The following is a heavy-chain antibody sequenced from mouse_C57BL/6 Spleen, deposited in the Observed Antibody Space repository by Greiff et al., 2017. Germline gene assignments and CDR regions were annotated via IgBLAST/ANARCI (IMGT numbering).Heavy chain of an antibody. CDR2: IYPRSGNT. CDR3: ARRGGNPFDY. CDR1: GYTFTSSG. J-gene: IGHJ2*01. Sequence: QVQLQQSGAELARPGASVKLSCKASGYTFTSSGISWVKQRTGQGLEWIGEIYPRSGNTYYNEKFKGKATLTADKSSSTAYMRLRSLTSEDSAVYFCARRGGNPFDYWGQGTTRTVSS. D-gene: IGHD2-1*01. V-gene: IGHV1-81*01.